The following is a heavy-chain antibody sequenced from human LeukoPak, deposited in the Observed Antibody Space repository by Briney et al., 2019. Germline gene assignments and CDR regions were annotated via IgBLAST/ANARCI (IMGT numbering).Heavy chain of an antibody. CDR1: RFTFRNYS. D-gene: IGHD3-22*01. CDR3: ARGGGYYYDSSGYPEDAFDI. Sequence: GGSLRLSCAASRFTFRNYSMNWVRQAPGKGLEWVSSISSSGTYIYYADSVRGRFTISRDNAKSSLFLQMHSLRAEDTAVYFCARGGGYYYDSSGYPEDAFDIWGQGTMVTVSS. V-gene: IGHV3-21*01. CDR2: ISSSGTYI. J-gene: IGHJ3*02.